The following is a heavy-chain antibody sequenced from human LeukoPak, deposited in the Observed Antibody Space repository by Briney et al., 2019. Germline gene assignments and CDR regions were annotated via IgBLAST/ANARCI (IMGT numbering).Heavy chain of an antibody. CDR1: AFTFSTYG. J-gene: IGHJ4*02. CDR2: ISYDGSNK. CDR3: ARGITAMVLDY. V-gene: IGHV3-30*03. Sequence: GRSLRLSCAASAFTFSTYGMHWVRRAPGKGRVWVAVISYDGSNKYYADSVKGRFPISRDNSKNTLYLQKNSLRAEDTAVYYCARGITAMVLDYWGQGTLVTVSS. D-gene: IGHD5-18*01.